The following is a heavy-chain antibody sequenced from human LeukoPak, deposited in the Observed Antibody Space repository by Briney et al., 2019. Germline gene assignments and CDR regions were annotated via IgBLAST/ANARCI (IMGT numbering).Heavy chain of an antibody. Sequence: GGSLRLSCAASGFTFSSYWMYWVRQAPGKGLVLVSRISGDGSGTHYADSVKGRFTISRDTAKNTLSLHMNSLRAEDTAVYYCARDDSGSSGYWGQGTLVAVSS. CDR2: ISGDGSGT. V-gene: IGHV3-74*01. CDR3: ARDDSGSSGY. J-gene: IGHJ4*02. CDR1: GFTFSSYW. D-gene: IGHD1-26*01.